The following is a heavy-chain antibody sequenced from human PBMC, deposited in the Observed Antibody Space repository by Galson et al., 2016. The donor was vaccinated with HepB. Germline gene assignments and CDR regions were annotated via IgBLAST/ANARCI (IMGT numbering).Heavy chain of an antibody. Sequence: SGGSLNDYSIAWVRQSPRQGLEWMGRILPALGIANSAQGFQGRASIRADKDTDTVYLELSNLRSDDTAIYYCARYRSCSSSSCFLDLWGQGTLVT. J-gene: IGHJ3*01. CDR1: GGSLNDYS. CDR2: ILPALGIA. V-gene: IGHV1-69*02. D-gene: IGHD6-13*01. CDR3: ARYRSCSSSSCFLDL.